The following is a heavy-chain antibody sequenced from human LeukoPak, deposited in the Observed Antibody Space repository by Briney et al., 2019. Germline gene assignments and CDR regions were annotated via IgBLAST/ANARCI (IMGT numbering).Heavy chain of an antibody. Sequence: PSETLSLTCTASGGSISNYYWSWIRQPPGKGLEWIGYIYYSGSTNYNPSLKSRVTISIDTSKNQFSLKLSSVTAADTAIYYCARTKYYRGVNWFDPWGQGTLVTVSS. D-gene: IGHD3-10*01. CDR1: GGSISNYY. J-gene: IGHJ5*02. V-gene: IGHV4-59*08. CDR3: ARTKYYRGVNWFDP. CDR2: IYYSGST.